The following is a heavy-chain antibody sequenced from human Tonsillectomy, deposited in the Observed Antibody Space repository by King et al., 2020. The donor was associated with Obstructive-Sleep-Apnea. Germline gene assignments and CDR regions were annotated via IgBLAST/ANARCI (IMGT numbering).Heavy chain of an antibody. CDR2: IDWDDDK. V-gene: IGHV2-70*15. CDR3: ARIPPAGSGSEFDY. D-gene: IGHD3-10*01. CDR1: GFSLNTDIMC. Sequence: VTLKESGPALVKPTQTLTLTCTFSGFSLNTDIMCVSWIRQPPGKALEWLARIDWDDDKYYSTSLKTRLNISKDTSTNHVVLTMTNMDPVDTATYYCARIPPAGSGSEFDYWGQGTLVTVSS. J-gene: IGHJ4*02.